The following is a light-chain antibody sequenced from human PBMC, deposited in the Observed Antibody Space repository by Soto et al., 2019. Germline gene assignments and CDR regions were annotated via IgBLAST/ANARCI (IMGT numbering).Light chain of an antibody. CDR2: GAS. CDR3: QQYGGSPIT. J-gene: IGKJ5*01. Sequence: IVLTQSPGTLSLSPGDRVTLSCRASQSVNTKLAWYQQKPGQAPTLLMSGASNRASGVPVRFSGSGSGTDFTLPISRLEPEDFALYYCQQYGGSPITFGLGTRLEIK. V-gene: IGKV3-20*01. CDR1: QSVNTK.